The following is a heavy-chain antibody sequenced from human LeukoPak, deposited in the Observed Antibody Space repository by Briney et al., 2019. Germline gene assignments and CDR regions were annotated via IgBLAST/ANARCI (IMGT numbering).Heavy chain of an antibody. CDR2: IRYDGSNK. V-gene: IGHV3-30*02. CDR3: AKDLGYYYDSSGYIFDY. CDR1: GFTFSSYG. Sequence: PGGSLRLSCAASGFTFSSYGMHWVRQAPGKGLEWVAFIRYDGSNKYYADSVKGRFTISRDNSKNTVYLQMNSLRAEDTAVYYCAKDLGYYYDSSGYIFDYWGQGTLVTVSS. D-gene: IGHD3-22*01. J-gene: IGHJ4*02.